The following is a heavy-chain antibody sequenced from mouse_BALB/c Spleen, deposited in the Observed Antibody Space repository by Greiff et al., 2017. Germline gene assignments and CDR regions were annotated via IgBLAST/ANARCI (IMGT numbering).Heavy chain of an antibody. CDR3: ARDPYDYDEAY. D-gene: IGHD2-4*01. J-gene: IGHJ3*01. V-gene: IGHV5-4*02. CDR1: GFTFSDYY. Sequence: DVHLVESGGGLVKPGGSLKLSCAASGFTFSDYYMYWVRQTPEKRLEWVATISDGGSYTYYPDSVKGRFTISRDNAKNNLYLQMSSLKSEDTAMYYCARDPYDYDEAYWGQGTLVTVSA. CDR2: ISDGGSYT.